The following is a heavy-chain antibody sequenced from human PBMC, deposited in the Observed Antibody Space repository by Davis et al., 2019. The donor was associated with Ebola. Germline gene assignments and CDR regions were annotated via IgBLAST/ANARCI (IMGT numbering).Heavy chain of an antibody. V-gene: IGHV3-53*01. Sequence: GESLKISCAASGFTVSSNYMSWVRQAPGKGLEWVSVIYSGGSTYYADSVKGRFTISRDNPKNTLYLQMNSLRAEDTAVYYCGGNNRYYYYGMDVWGKGTTVTVSS. D-gene: IGHD1/OR15-1a*01. CDR1: GFTVSSNY. J-gene: IGHJ6*04. CDR2: IYSGGST. CDR3: GGNNRYYYYGMDV.